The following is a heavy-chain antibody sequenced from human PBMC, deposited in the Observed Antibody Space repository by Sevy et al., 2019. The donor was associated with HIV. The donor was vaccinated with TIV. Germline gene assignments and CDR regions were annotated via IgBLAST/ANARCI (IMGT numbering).Heavy chain of an antibody. CDR2: IKQDGSEK. CDR1: GFTFSSYW. V-gene: IGHV3-7*01. D-gene: IGHD5-18*01. J-gene: IGHJ6*02. Sequence: GGTLRLSCAASGFTFSSYWMRWVRQAPGKGLEWVANIKQDGSEKYYVDSVKGRFTISRDNAKNSLYLQMNSLRAEDTAVYYCARDGRYSYGYRNYYYYGMDVWGQGTTVTVSS. CDR3: ARDGRYSYGYRNYYYYGMDV.